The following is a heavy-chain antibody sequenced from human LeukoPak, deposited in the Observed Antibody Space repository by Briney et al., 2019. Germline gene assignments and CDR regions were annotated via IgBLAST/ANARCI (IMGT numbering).Heavy chain of an antibody. D-gene: IGHD1-26*01. CDR3: ARSSAYYNEADI. CDR2: INPSGGST. CDR1: GYSFTRYY. V-gene: IGHV1-46*01. J-gene: IGHJ3*02. Sequence: ASVKVSCKTSGYSFTRYYIHWVRQAPGQGREWMGIINPSGGSTTYTQKFQGRGTMSSEKSTSTVYMELSSLRSEDTAMYYCARSSAYYNEADIWGQGTMVTVSS.